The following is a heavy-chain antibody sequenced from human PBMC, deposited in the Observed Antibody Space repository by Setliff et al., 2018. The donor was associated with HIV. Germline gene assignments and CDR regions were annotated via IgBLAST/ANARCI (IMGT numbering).Heavy chain of an antibody. J-gene: IGHJ2*01. CDR1: GDSVSSHNW. D-gene: IGHD2-8*02. CDR2: VYQTGLT. Sequence: SETLSLTCAVSGDSVSSHNWWTWVRQPPGKGLEWIGEVYQTGLTNYTPSLRSRVTISVEKSRNQFSLKLTSVTAADTAVYYCARNPPRFHYISTDSSPVNSWYFDLWGRGTLVTVSS. CDR3: ARNPPRFHYISTDSSPVNSWYFDL. V-gene: IGHV4-4*02.